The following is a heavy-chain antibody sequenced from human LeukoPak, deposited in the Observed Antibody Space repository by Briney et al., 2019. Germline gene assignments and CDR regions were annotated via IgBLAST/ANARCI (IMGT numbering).Heavy chain of an antibody. CDR2: IYTSGST. CDR1: GGSISSYY. Sequence: PSETLSLTCTVSGGSISSYYWSWIRQPPGKGLEWIGYIYTSGSTNYNPSLKSRVTISVDTSKNQFSLKLSSVTAADTAVYYCARGGRGRGYYRNYYYYYMDVWGKGTTVTVSS. V-gene: IGHV4-4*09. J-gene: IGHJ6*03. CDR3: ARGGRGRGYYRNYYYYYMDV. D-gene: IGHD3-3*01.